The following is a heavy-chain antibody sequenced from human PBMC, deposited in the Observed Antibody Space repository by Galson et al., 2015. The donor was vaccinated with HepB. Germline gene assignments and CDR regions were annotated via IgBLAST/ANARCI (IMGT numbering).Heavy chain of an antibody. CDR1: GFTFSSYG. V-gene: IGHV3-30*18. Sequence: SLRLSCAASGFTFSSYGMHWVRQAPGKGLEWVAVISYDGSNKYYADSVKGRFTISRDNSKNTLYLQMNSLRAENTAVYYCAKDDGDIVVVVAATRIGYGMDVWGQGTTVTVSS. J-gene: IGHJ6*02. D-gene: IGHD2-15*01. CDR2: ISYDGSNK. CDR3: AKDDGDIVVVVAATRIGYGMDV.